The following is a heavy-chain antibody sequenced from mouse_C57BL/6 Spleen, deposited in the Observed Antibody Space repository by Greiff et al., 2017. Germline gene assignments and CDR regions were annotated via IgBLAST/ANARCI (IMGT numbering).Heavy chain of an antibody. CDR2: ILPGSGST. V-gene: IGHV1-9*01. CDR1: GYTFTGYW. J-gene: IGHJ2*01. CDR3: AGYDGYSFFDY. Sequence: QVQLQQSGAELMKPGASVKLSCKATGYTFTGYWIEWVKQRPGHGLEWIGEILPGSGSTNYNEKFKGKATFTADTSSNTGNLQLSSLTTEDSAFYNCAGYDGYSFFDYWGQGTTLTVSS. D-gene: IGHD2-3*01.